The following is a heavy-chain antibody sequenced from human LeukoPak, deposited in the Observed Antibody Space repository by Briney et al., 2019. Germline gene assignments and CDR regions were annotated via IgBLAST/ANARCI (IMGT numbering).Heavy chain of an antibody. CDR2: IYYSGST. D-gene: IGHD3-10*01. Sequence: SETLSLTCTVSGGSISSYYWSWIRQPPGKGLECIGYIYYSGSTNYNPSLKSRVTISVDTSKNQFSLKLSSVTAADTAAYYCARHEGPTYYYDTSWGQGTLVTVSS. V-gene: IGHV4-59*08. CDR3: ARHEGPTYYYDTS. J-gene: IGHJ5*02. CDR1: GGSISSYY.